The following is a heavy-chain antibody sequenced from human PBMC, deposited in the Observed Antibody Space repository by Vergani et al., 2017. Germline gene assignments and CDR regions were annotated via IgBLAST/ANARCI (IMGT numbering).Heavy chain of an antibody. CDR3: AKLGIVGATTDFDY. J-gene: IGHJ4*02. V-gene: IGHV3-23*03. CDR1: GFTFSSYA. Sequence: EVQLLESGGGLVQPGGSLRLSCAASGFTFSSYAMSWVRQAPGKGLEWVSVIYSGGSTYYADSVKGRFTISRDNSKNTLYLQMNSLRAEDTAVYYCAKLGIVGATTDFDYWGQGTLVTVSS. CDR2: IYSGGST. D-gene: IGHD1-26*01.